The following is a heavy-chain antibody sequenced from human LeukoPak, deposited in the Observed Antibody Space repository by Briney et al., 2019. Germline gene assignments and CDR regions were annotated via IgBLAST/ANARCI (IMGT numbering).Heavy chain of an antibody. V-gene: IGHV3-74*01. CDR3: VRDRDGYNY. CDR2: IDTDGSTT. Sequence: GGSLRLSCAASGFTFSNSLMHWVRQVPGKGLVWDARIDTDGSTTHYAASVKGRFTISRDNAKNTLYLQMDTLRAEDTAVYYCVRDRDGYNYWGQGTLVTVSS. D-gene: IGHD5-24*01. CDR1: GFTFSNSL. J-gene: IGHJ4*02.